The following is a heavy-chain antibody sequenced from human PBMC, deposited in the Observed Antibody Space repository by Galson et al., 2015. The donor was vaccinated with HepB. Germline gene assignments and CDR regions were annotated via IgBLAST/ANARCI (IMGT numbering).Heavy chain of an antibody. J-gene: IGHJ6*02. CDR1: GGTFSSYA. V-gene: IGHV1-69*13. CDR2: IIPIFGTA. CDR3: ARDRFSFVGTGDIVVVPAAIGAYYYYGMDV. Sequence: SVKVSCKASGGTFSSYAISWVRQAPGQGLEWMGGIIPIFGTANYAQKFQGRVTITADESTSTAYMELSSLRSEDTAVYYCARDRFSFVGTGDIVVVPAAIGAYYYYGMDVWGQGTTVTVSS. D-gene: IGHD2-2*02.